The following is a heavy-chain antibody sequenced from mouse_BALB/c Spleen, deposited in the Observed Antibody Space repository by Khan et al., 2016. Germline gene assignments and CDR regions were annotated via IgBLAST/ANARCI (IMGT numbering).Heavy chain of an antibody. J-gene: IGHJ1*01. V-gene: IGHV1-54*01. CDR2: INPGSGGT. D-gene: IGHD2-14*01. CDR3: ARGYDWYYDV. CDR1: GYAFTNYL. Sequence: QVQLQQSGAELVRPGTSVKVSCKASGYAFTNYLIEWVKQRPGQGLEWIGVINPGSGGTNYNEKFKGKGTPTADKSSSTAYMQHSSLTADDSAVDFSARGYDWYYDVWGDGTTVTISS.